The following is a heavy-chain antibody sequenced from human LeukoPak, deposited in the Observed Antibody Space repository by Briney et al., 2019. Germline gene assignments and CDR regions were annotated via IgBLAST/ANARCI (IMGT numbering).Heavy chain of an antibody. V-gene: IGHV4-39*01. D-gene: IGHD3-22*01. Sequence: SETPSLTCTVSGGSISSSSNYWGWIRQPPGKGLEWIGSIYYSGSTYYNPSLKSRVTISVDTSKNQFSLKLSSVTAADTAVYYCARDYYDSSGYPLNWFDPWGQGTLVTVSS. J-gene: IGHJ5*02. CDR3: ARDYYDSSGYPLNWFDP. CDR2: IYYSGST. CDR1: GGSISSSSNY.